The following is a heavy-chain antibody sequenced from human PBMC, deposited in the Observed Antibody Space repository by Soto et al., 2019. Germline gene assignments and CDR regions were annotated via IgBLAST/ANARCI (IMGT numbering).Heavy chain of an antibody. CDR1: GFSLTTDRVG. Sequence: QITLKESGPTLVKPTQTLTLTCTFSGFSLTTDRVGVGWIRQPPGEALEWLAVIYWDDTKTYRPSLESRLTITKDTSKNQVALTMTNMDSVDKATYYCAHAYGGRSLYWGQGTRVTGSS. CDR2: IYWDDTK. J-gene: IGHJ4*02. V-gene: IGHV2-5*02. D-gene: IGHD1-26*01. CDR3: AHAYGGRSLY.